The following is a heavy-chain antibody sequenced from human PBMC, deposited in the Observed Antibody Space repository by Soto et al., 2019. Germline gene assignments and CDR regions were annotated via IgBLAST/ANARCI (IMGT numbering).Heavy chain of an antibody. D-gene: IGHD2-15*01. CDR3: ARQASGYCSGDRCYVAFDY. V-gene: IGHV4-61*03. CDR2: IYYSGST. J-gene: IGHJ4*02. CDR1: GGSVSSHSYY. Sequence: QVQLQESGPGLVKPSETLSLTCSVSGGSVSSHSYYWNWIRQPPGKGLEWIGSIYYSGSTNYNPSLKSRVTISVDMSKNHFSLKMSSVTAADTAVYYCARQASGYCSGDRCYVAFDYWGQGTLVTVSS.